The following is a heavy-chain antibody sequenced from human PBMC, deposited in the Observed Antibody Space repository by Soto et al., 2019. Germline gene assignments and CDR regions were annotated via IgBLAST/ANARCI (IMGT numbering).Heavy chain of an antibody. CDR3: ARDKDRLQLGGNYYYIMDV. CDR2: IIPIFPTP. CDR1: GGTFRTNA. Sequence: QVQLVQSGAEVKKPGSSVKISCKASGGTFRTNAFSWVRQAPGQGLEWMGGIIPIFPTPDYAKKFTSRVTITADESTTTTYMELSSLRSEDTAIYYCARDKDRLQLGGNYYYIMDVWGQGTTVTVSS. D-gene: IGHD1-1*01. J-gene: IGHJ6*02. V-gene: IGHV1-69*12.